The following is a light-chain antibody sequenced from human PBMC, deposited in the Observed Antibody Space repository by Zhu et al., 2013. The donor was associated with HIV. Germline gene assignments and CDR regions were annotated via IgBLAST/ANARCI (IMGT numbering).Light chain of an antibody. CDR2: QDD. CDR3: QAWDTDNAMV. Sequence: SYELTQPPSVSVSPGQTASITCSGDKLGDKNACWYQQKTGQSPVLVIYQDDQRPSGIPERFSGSNSDNTATLTISGTQTLDEADYYCQAWDTDNAMVFGGGTKLTVL. V-gene: IGLV3-1*01. CDR1: KLGDKN. J-gene: IGLJ3*02.